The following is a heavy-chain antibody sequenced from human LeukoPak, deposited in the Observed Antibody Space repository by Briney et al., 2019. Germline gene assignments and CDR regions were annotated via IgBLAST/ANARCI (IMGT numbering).Heavy chain of an antibody. J-gene: IGHJ3*02. CDR3: ARDRGTYGDQPPGAFDI. D-gene: IGHD4-17*01. Sequence: GGSLRLSCAASGFTVSSNYMSWVRQAPGKGLEWVSVIYSGGSTYYADSVKGRFTISRDNSKNTLYLQMNSLRAEDTAVYYCARDRGTYGDQPPGAFDIWGQGTMVTVSS. V-gene: IGHV3-66*01. CDR1: GFTVSSNY. CDR2: IYSGGST.